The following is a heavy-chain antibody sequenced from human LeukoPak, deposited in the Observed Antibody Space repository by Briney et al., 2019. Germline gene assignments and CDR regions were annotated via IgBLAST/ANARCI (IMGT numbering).Heavy chain of an antibody. CDR2: INPSGGST. CDR1: GYTFTSYY. D-gene: IGHD6-6*01. V-gene: IGHV1-46*01. J-gene: IGHJ6*03. Sequence: ASVKVSCKASGYTFTSYYMHWVRQAPGQGLEWMGIINPSGGSTSYAQKFQGRVTMTRDTSTSTVYMELSSLRSEDTAVYYCARDRVAGQLVGFGDYYYMDVWGKGTTVTVSS. CDR3: ARDRVAGQLVGFGDYYYMDV.